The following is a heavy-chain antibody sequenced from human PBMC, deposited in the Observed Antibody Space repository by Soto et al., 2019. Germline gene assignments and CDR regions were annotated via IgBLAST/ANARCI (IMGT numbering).Heavy chain of an antibody. CDR1: GFTFSSYE. D-gene: IGHD2-15*01. CDR2: ISSSGSTI. CDR3: ARGRDIVVVVAATPGWFDP. J-gene: IGHJ5*02. Sequence: GSLRLSCAASGFTFSSYEMNWVRQAPGKGLEWVSYISSSGSTIYYADSVKGRFTISRDNAKNSLYLQMNSLRAEDTAVYYCARGRDIVVVVAATPGWFDPWGQGTLVTVSS. V-gene: IGHV3-48*03.